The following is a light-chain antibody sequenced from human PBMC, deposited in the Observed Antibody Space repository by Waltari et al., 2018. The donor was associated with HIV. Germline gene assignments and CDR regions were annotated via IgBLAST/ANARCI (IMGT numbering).Light chain of an antibody. J-gene: IGLJ3*02. V-gene: IGLV1-51*01. Sequence: QSVLTQPPSMSAAPGQRVPISCSGSASNFGSDFVSWYQHVPGTAPKLLIYDNTKLPSGISDRFSGSKSGTSATLAITGLQTGDEAVYYCGTWDNRLSVGVFGGGTRLTVL. CDR3: GTWDNRLSVGV. CDR2: DNT. CDR1: ASNFGSDF.